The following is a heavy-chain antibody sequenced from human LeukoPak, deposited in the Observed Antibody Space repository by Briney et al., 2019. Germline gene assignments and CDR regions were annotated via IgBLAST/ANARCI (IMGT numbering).Heavy chain of an antibody. J-gene: IGHJ3*02. CDR3: ARFPCSGDSCYSGVRAFDI. CDR1: GGSFSTYY. CDR2: ISHSGST. Sequence: SETLSLTCAVYGGSFSTYYWNWIRQSPGKGLEWIGEISHSGSTNSNPSLKRRVTILIDTSKNQFSLKLSSVTAADTAVYYCARFPCSGDSCYSGVRAFDIWGQGTMVIVSS. V-gene: IGHV4-34*01. D-gene: IGHD2-15*01.